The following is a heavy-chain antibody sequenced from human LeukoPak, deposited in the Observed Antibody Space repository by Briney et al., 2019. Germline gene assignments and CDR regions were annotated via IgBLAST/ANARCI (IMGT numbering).Heavy chain of an antibody. D-gene: IGHD3-10*01. V-gene: IGHV3-23*01. Sequence: PGGSLRLSCAASGFTFSSYAMSWVRQAPREGLEWVSAISGSGGSTYYADSVKGRFTISTDNSKNTLYLQMNSLRAEDTAVYYCAKHIVIMVRGFDYWGQGTLVTVSS. CDR2: ISGSGGST. CDR3: AKHIVIMVRGFDY. CDR1: GFTFSSYA. J-gene: IGHJ4*02.